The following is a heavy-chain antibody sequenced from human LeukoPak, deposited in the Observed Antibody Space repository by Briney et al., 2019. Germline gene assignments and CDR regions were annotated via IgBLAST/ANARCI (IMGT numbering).Heavy chain of an antibody. CDR2: ISYDGSNK. CDR1: GFTFSSYA. V-gene: IGHV3-30-3*01. Sequence: GGSLRLSCAASGFTFSSYAMHWVRQAPGKGLEWVAVISYDGSNKYYADSVKGRFTISRDNSKNTLYLQMNSLRAEDTAVYYCAYGMDVWGQGTTVTVSS. J-gene: IGHJ6*02. CDR3: AYGMDV.